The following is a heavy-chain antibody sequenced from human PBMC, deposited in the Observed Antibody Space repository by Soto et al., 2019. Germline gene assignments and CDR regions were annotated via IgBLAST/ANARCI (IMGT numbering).Heavy chain of an antibody. J-gene: IGHJ6*02. Sequence: PGGSLRLSCAASGFTFSSFAMTWVRQAPGKGLEWVSAISGSGSSTYYADSVKGRFTISRDNSRNTLYLQMNSLRAEDTAVYYCAKDHFLLRYVDPPLGMDVWGQGTTVTVSS. CDR2: ISGSGSST. CDR1: GFTFSSFA. V-gene: IGHV3-23*01. D-gene: IGHD3-9*01. CDR3: AKDHFLLRYVDPPLGMDV.